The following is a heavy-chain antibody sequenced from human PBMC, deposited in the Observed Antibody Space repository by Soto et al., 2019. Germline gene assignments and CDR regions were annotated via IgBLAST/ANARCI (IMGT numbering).Heavy chain of an antibody. V-gene: IGHV1-46*01. J-gene: IGHJ6*02. CDR3: ARDLPPYYDILTGYRNYYYYGMDV. CDR2: INPSGGST. D-gene: IGHD3-9*01. Sequence: ASVKVSCKASGYTFTSYYMHWVRQAPGQGLEWMGIINPSGGSTSYAQKFQGRVTMTRDTSTSTVYMELSSLRSEDTAVYYCARDLPPYYDILTGYRNYYYYGMDVWGQGTTVTVSS. CDR1: GYTFTSYY.